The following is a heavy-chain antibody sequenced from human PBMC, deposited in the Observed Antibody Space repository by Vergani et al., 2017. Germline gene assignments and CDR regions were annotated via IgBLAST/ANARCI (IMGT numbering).Heavy chain of an antibody. CDR3: AKDNDALTGYLEGVDS. CDR2: IRNDGSNK. J-gene: IGHJ4*02. Sequence: QVQLVESGGGVVQPGGSLRLSCAASGFTFTRVGMHWVRQAPGKGMEWVSFIRNDGSNKYYGDSVKGRFTISRDISKNTLYLEMNQVRPEETAIYYCAKDNDALTGYLEGVDSWCQGTLVTVSS. CDR1: GFTFTRVG. D-gene: IGHD3-9*01. V-gene: IGHV3-30*02.